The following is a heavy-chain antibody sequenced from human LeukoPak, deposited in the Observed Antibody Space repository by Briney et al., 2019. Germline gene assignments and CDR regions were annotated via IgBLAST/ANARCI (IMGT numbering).Heavy chain of an antibody. Sequence: GGSLRLSCAASGFTFSSYEMNWVRQAPGKGLEWVSYISSSGSTYYADSVRGRFIISRDNSKNTLYLQMNSLRAEDTAVYYCARRAGSYSHSYDYWGQGTLVTVSS. D-gene: IGHD2-15*01. V-gene: IGHV3-48*03. J-gene: IGHJ4*02. CDR2: ISSSGST. CDR3: ARRAGSYSHSYDY. CDR1: GFTFSSYE.